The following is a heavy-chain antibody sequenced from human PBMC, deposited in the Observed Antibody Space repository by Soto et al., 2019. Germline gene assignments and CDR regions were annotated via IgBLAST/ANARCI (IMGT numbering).Heavy chain of an antibody. V-gene: IGHV1-46*01. Sequence: QVQLVQSGAEVKNPGASVKVSCKASEYTFTSFYIHWVRQAPGQGLEWMSIINPNGGSTNYAQNLQGRVTLTRDKSTNTVYMELSSLSSEDTAVYYSARGLTSGDYWGQGTLVTVSS. CDR3: ARGLTSGDY. CDR1: EYTFTSFY. CDR2: INPNGGST. J-gene: IGHJ4*02.